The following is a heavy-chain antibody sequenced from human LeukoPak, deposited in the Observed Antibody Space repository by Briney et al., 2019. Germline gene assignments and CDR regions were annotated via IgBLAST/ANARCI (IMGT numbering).Heavy chain of an antibody. CDR2: IRYDGSNK. CDR3: AKELYYDILTGYSEGLFDY. Sequence: PGGSLRLSCAASGFTFSSYGMHWVRQAPGKGLEWVAFIRYDGSNKYYADSVKGRFTISRDNSKNTLYLQMNSLRAEDTAVYYCAKELYYDILTGYSEGLFDYWGQGTLVTVSS. J-gene: IGHJ4*02. V-gene: IGHV3-30*02. D-gene: IGHD3-9*01. CDR1: GFTFSSYG.